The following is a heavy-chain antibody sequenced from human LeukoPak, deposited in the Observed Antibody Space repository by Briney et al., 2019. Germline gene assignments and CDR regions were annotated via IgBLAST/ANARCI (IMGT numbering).Heavy chain of an antibody. J-gene: IGHJ4*02. V-gene: IGHV3-48*03. D-gene: IGHD5-12*01. CDR3: AREGQRGYGLDF. CDR1: GFTFRTYE. CDR2: ISTSGDKI. Sequence: GGSLRLSCAAAGFTFRTYEMNWVRQAPGKGLEWVSYISTSGDKIYYADSVRGRFTTSRDNAKNSLSLQMNSLRVEDTAVYYCAREGQRGYGLDFWGRGSLVTVS.